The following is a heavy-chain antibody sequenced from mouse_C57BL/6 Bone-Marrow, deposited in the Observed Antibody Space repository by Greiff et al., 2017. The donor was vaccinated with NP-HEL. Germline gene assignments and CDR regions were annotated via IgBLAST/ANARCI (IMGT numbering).Heavy chain of an antibody. CDR2: ILPGSGST. CDR1: GYTFTGYW. V-gene: IGHV1-9*01. J-gene: IGHJ3*01. D-gene: IGHD2-3*01. CDR3: ASSGGYYSSFAY. Sequence: QVQLQQSGAELMKPGASVKLSCKATGYTFTGYWIEWVKQRPGHGLEWIGEILPGSGSTNYNEKFKGKATFTADPSSNTAYMQLSSLTTEDSAIYYCASSGGYYSSFAYWGQGTLVTVSA.